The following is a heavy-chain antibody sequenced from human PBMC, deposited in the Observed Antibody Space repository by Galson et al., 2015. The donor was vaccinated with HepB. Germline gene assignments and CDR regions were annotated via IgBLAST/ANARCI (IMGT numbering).Heavy chain of an antibody. D-gene: IGHD6-6*01. CDR1: GGSISSYY. J-gene: IGHJ6*02. Sequence: TLSLTCTVSGGSISSYYWSWIRQPPGKGLEWIGYIYYSGSTNYNPSLKSRVTISVDTSKNQFYLKLSSVTAADTAVYYCARGAARSHYYGMDVWGQGTTVTVSS. CDR3: ARGAARSHYYGMDV. V-gene: IGHV4-59*01. CDR2: IYYSGST.